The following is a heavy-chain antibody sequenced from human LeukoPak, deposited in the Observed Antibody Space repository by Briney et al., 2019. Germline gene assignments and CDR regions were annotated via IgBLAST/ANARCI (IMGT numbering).Heavy chain of an antibody. D-gene: IGHD6-13*01. V-gene: IGHV1-24*01. CDR1: GYTLTELS. CDR2: FDPEDGET. Sequence: GASVKVSCKVSGYTLTELSMHWVRQAPGKGLEWMGGFDPEDGETIYAQKFQGRVTMTEDTSTDTAYMELSSLRSEDTAVYYCATVGGEQQLVRDYYYYYYMDVWGKGTPVTVSS. CDR3: ATVGGEQQLVRDYYYYYYMDV. J-gene: IGHJ6*03.